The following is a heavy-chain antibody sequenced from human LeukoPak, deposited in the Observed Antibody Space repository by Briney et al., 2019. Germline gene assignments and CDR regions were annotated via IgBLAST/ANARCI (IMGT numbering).Heavy chain of an antibody. J-gene: IGHJ4*02. V-gene: IGHV4-34*01. CDR3: ARQSGYYDSSNYYYPFDS. CDR1: GGSFSGYY. D-gene: IGHD3-22*01. CDR2: INHSGNT. Sequence: SETLSLTCAVYGGSFSGYYWSWIRQPPGKGLEWIGEINHSGNTNYNSPLKSRVTISADTSKNQFSLKLISVTAADTAVYYCARQSGYYDSSNYYYPFDSWGQGTLVTVSS.